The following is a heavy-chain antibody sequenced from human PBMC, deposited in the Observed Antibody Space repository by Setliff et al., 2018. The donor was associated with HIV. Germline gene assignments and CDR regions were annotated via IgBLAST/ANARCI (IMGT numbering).Heavy chain of an antibody. V-gene: IGHV3-48*04. CDR3: VRDSAASVWVGASVYYFDF. CDR1: GFNFKTYG. Sequence: GGSLRLSCAASGFNFKTYGMTWVRQAPGKGLDWVAHIGSSNHGIHYTASVQGRFTVASDNANNLLFLQMNNLSVDDTAVYYCVRDSAASVWVGASVYYFDFWGQGIQVTVSS. J-gene: IGHJ4*02. CDR2: IGSSNHGI. D-gene: IGHD1-26*01.